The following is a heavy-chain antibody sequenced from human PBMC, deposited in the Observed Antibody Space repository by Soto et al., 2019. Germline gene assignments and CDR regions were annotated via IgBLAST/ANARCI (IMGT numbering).Heavy chain of an antibody. J-gene: IGHJ4*02. CDR1: GFAFSSYY. CDR3: AREKGANGYFDY. V-gene: IGHV3-7*01. D-gene: IGHD3-16*01. Sequence: EVKQVESGGGLVQPGGSLGLSCAASGFAFSSYYMSWLRQAPGKGLEWVANIKQDEREKYYLDSVKGRFTISRDDAKNSMFVQMNSLIVDDTAGYYCAREKGANGYFDYWGQGTLVTASS. CDR2: IKQDEREK.